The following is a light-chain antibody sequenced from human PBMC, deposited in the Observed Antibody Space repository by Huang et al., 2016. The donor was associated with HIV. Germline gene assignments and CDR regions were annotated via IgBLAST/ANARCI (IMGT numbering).Light chain of an antibody. CDR3: QQRSNWPGT. CDR2: DAS. CDR1: QSVSSY. J-gene: IGKJ1*01. Sequence: EIVLTQSPATLSLSPGERATLSCRASQSVSSYLAWYQQKPGQAPRLLIYDASNRATGIPARFSGRGSGTDFTLTISSREPEDFAVYYCQQRSNWPGTFGQGTKVEIK. V-gene: IGKV3-11*01.